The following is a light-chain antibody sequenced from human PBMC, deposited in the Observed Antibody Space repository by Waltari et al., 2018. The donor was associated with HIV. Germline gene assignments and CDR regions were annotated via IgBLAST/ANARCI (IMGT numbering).Light chain of an antibody. CDR3: QSTDKTGTLIV. J-gene: IGLJ2*01. CDR2: KDS. V-gene: IGLV3-25*03. Sequence: SSDLTQPPSVSVSPGQTANITCSGDSLPKHYTYWYQQKPGQVPFLRISKDSYRPSGIPERFSGSSSGTTATLTISGVQAGDEADYYCQSTDKTGTLIVFGGGTKLTV. CDR1: SLPKHY.